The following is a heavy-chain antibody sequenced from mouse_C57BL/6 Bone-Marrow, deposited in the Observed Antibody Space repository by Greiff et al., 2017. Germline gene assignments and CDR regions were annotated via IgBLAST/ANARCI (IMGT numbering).Heavy chain of an antibody. D-gene: IGHD2-4*01. CDR1: EYEFPSHY. J-gene: IGHJ3*01. V-gene: IGHV5-2*01. Sequence: EVLLVESGGGLVQPGESLKLSCESNEYEFPSHYMSWVRKTPEKRLELVAAINSDGGSTYYPDTMERRFILSRDNTKKTLYLQMSSLRSEDTAFYDCARWGPYDYPCAYWGQGTLVTVSA. CDR3: ARWGPYDYPCAY. CDR2: INSDGGST.